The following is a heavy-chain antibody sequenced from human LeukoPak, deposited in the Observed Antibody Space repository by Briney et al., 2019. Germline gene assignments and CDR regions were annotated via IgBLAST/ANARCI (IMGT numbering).Heavy chain of an antibody. CDR3: AKVTGSGSYLADAFDI. V-gene: IGHV3-23*01. CDR1: GLTFSSYG. J-gene: IGHJ3*02. D-gene: IGHD3-10*01. CDR2: ISGSGDST. Sequence: GGSLRLSCAASGLTFSSYGMNWVRQAPGKGLEWVSAISGSGDSTYHADSVRGRFTVSRDNSKNTLYLQMKSLSAEDTAVYYCAKVTGSGSYLADAFDIWATGQWSPSLQ.